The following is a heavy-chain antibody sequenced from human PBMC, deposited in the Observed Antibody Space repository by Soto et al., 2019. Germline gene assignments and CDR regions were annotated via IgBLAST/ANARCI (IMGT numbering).Heavy chain of an antibody. CDR2: IIPIFATA. Sequence: QVQLVQSGAEVKKPGSSVKVSCKASGGTFSSYTFNRVRQAPGQGLEWMGGIIPIFATANYAQKFQGRVMITADEPTSTAYMDLSSMSSEDPAIYYCARDVRVSGYYRSRPRLGMAVGGQGTTVTVSS. V-gene: IGHV1-69*01. J-gene: IGHJ6*02. CDR1: GGTFSSYT. D-gene: IGHD3-3*01. CDR3: ARDVRVSGYYRSRPRLGMAV.